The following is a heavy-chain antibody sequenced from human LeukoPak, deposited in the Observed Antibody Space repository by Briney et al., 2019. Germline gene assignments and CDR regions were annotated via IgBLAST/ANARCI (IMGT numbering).Heavy chain of an antibody. Sequence: GGSLRLSCAASGFTFDDYAMHWVRQAPGKGLEWVSGISWNSGSIGCADSVKGRFTISRDNAKNSLYLQMNSLRAEDTALYYCAKDIAAAGTGWYFDLWGRGTLVTVSS. D-gene: IGHD6-13*01. CDR3: AKDIAAAGTGWYFDL. CDR1: GFTFDDYA. CDR2: ISWNSGSI. V-gene: IGHV3-9*01. J-gene: IGHJ2*01.